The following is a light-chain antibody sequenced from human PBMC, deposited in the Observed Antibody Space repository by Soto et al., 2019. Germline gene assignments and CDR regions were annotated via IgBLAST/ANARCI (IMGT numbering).Light chain of an antibody. J-gene: IGLJ1*01. CDR2: DVS. Sequence: QLPPVPGSPEQSTTSSSPEPTSNVGGYSYVSWYQQHPGKAPKLMIYDVSNRPSGVSNRFSGSKSGNTASLTISGLQAEDEADYYCSSYTSSSTLDVFGTGTKVTVL. V-gene: IGLV2-14*01. CDR1: TSNVGGYSY. CDR3: SSYTSSSTLDV.